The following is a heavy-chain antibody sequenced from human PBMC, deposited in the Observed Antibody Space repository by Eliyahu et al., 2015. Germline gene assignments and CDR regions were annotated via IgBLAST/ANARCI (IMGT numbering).Heavy chain of an antibody. CDR2: XKSKTDGGTT. CDR1: GFTFSNAW. V-gene: IGHV3-15*01. CDR3: TTSTTYCSGGSCYTRTRVDY. Sequence: EVQLVESGGGLVKPGGSLRLSCXASGFTFSNAWXSWVRQAPGKGXDWVGRXKSKTDGGTTDYAAPVKGRFTISRDDSKNTLYLQMNSLKTEDTAVYYCTTSTTYCSGGSCYTRTRVDYWGQGTLVTVSS. D-gene: IGHD2-15*01. J-gene: IGHJ4*02.